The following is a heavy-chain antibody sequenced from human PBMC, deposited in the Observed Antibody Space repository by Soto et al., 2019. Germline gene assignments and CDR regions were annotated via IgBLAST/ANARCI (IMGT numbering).Heavy chain of an antibody. J-gene: IGHJ5*02. CDR3: ARSRGTWLRLSWFDP. CDR2: IYDSGST. D-gene: IGHD5-12*01. V-gene: IGHV4-59*01. Sequence: SETLSLTCTVSGGSISSYYWSWIRQPPGKGLEWIGYIYDSGSTNYNPSLKSRVTISVDTSKNQFSLKLSSVTAADTAVYYCARSRGTWLRLSWFDPWGQGTLVTVSS. CDR1: GGSISSYY.